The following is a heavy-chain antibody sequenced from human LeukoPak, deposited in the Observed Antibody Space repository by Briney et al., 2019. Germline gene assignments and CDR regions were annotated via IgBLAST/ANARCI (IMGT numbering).Heavy chain of an antibody. CDR1: GGTFSSYA. CDR3: ARGEGSSFNLDY. D-gene: IGHD1-26*01. Sequence: ASVKVSCKASGGTFSSYAISWVRQAPGQGLEWMGGIIPIFGTANYAQKFQGRVPITADESTSTAYMEPSSLRSEDTAVYYCARGEGSSFNLDYWGQGTLVTVSS. J-gene: IGHJ4*02. CDR2: IIPIFGTA. V-gene: IGHV1-69*13.